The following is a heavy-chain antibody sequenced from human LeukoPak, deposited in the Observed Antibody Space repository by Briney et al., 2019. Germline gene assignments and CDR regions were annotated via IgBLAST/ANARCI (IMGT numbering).Heavy chain of an antibody. V-gene: IGHV4-34*01. CDR3: ARGPRGVAVRGIDY. Sequence: SETLSLTCAVYGGSFSGYYWSWIRQPPGKGLEWIGEISHSGSTNYNPSLKSRVTISVDTSKNQFSLKLSSVTAADTAVYYCARGPRGVAVRGIDYWGQGTLVTVSS. J-gene: IGHJ4*02. CDR1: GGSFSGYY. CDR2: ISHSGST. D-gene: IGHD6-19*01.